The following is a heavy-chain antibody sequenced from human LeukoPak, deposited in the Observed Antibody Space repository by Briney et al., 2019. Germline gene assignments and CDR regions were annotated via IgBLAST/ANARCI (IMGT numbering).Heavy chain of an antibody. CDR2: MNPNGGNT. CDR3: ARARCGSGSWDCAFDI. CDR1: GYTFTSYD. D-gene: IGHD3-22*01. J-gene: IGHJ3*02. Sequence: ASVKVSYKASGYTFTSYDINWVRQATGQGLEWMGWMNPNGGNTGYAQKFQGRVTMTRNTSISTAYMELSSLRSEDTAVYYCARARCGSGSWDCAFDIWGQGTMVTVSS. V-gene: IGHV1-8*01.